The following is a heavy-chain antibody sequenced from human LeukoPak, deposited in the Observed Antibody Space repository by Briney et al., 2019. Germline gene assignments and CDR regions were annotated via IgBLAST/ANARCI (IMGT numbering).Heavy chain of an antibody. Sequence: SETLSLTCTVSGXSITSYYWSWIRQPPGKGLEWIGYIYYSGSTDYNPSLKSRVTISVDTSKNQFSLKLSSVTAADTAVYFCARDYGSFSRFDYWGQGTLVTVSS. CDR2: IYYSGST. D-gene: IGHD3-16*01. V-gene: IGHV4-59*01. CDR3: ARDYGSFSRFDY. J-gene: IGHJ4*02. CDR1: GXSITSYY.